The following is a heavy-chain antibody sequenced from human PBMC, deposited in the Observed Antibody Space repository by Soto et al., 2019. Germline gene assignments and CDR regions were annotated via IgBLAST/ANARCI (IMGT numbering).Heavy chain of an antibody. CDR1: GGSISSYY. V-gene: IGHV4-59*01. J-gene: IGHJ3*02. CDR3: ARNDYGDYRGAFDI. D-gene: IGHD4-17*01. CDR2: SYYSGST. Sequence: QVQLQESGPGLVKPSETLSLTCTVSGGSISSYYWSWIRQPPGKGLEWIGYSYYSGSTKYNPSLKSRVTISVDPSKNQFSLKLSSVTAADTAVYYCARNDYGDYRGAFDIWGQGTMVTVSS.